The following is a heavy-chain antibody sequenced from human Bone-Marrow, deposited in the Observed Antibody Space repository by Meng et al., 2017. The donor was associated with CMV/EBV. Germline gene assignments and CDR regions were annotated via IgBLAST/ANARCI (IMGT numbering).Heavy chain of an antibody. D-gene: IGHD3-10*01. CDR1: GFSISSFW. Sequence: GGSLRLSCVASGFSISSFWMSWVRQAPGKGLEWVANIEQDDSEDYHVDPVRGRFTISRDTAKNSVYLQMNSLRVDDTAVYYCARARYYGSGIAGMDVWGQGTTVTVSS. J-gene: IGHJ6*02. CDR2: IEQDDSED. V-gene: IGHV3-7*01. CDR3: ARARYYGSGIAGMDV.